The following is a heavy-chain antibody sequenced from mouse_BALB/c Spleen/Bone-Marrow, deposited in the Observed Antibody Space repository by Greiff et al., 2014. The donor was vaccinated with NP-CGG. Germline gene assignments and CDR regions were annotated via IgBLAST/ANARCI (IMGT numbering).Heavy chain of an antibody. CDR1: GFNIKDTY. CDR2: IDPANGNT. V-gene: IGHV14-3*02. Sequence: EVQGAESGAELVKPGASVKLSCTASGFNIKDTYMHWVKQRPEQGLEWIGRIDPANGNTKYDPKFQGKATITADTSSNTAYLQLSSLTSEDTAVYYCARIYYYGRGYFDYWGQGTTLTVSS. CDR3: ARIYYYGRGYFDY. D-gene: IGHD1-1*01. J-gene: IGHJ2*01.